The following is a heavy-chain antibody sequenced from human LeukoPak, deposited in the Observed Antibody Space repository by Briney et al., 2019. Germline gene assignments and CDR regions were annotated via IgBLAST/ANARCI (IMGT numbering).Heavy chain of an antibody. CDR2: IKQDGSEK. CDR3: ARDGFGTGSN. Sequence: GGSLRLSCAASGLTFSNYWMDWVRQAPGKGLEWVANIKQDGSEKNYVDSVKGRFIISRDNAKNSLYLQMNTMRADDTAVYYCARDGFGTGSNWGQGTLVTVSS. J-gene: IGHJ4*02. D-gene: IGHD3-16*01. CDR1: GLTFSNYW. V-gene: IGHV3-7*03.